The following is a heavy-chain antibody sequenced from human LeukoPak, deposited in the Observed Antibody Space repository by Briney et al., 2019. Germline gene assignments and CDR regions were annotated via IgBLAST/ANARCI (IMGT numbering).Heavy chain of an antibody. CDR3: RSVYYGSGSYGHDAFDI. J-gene: IGHJ3*02. D-gene: IGHD3-10*01. CDR1: GFTFSSYA. CDR2: ISSSSSYI. Sequence: GGSLRLPCAASGFTFSSYAMSWVRQAPGKGLEWVSSISSSSSYIYYADSVKGRFTISRDNAKNSLYLQMNSLRAEDTAVYYCRSVYYGSGSYGHDAFDIWGQGTMVTVSS. V-gene: IGHV3-21*01.